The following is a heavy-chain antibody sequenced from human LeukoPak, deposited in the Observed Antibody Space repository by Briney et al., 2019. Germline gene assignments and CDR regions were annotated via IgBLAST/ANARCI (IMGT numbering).Heavy chain of an antibody. D-gene: IGHD3-9*01. V-gene: IGHV1-46*01. Sequence: ASVKVSCKASGYTFTSYYMHWVRQAPGQGLEWMGIINPSGGSTSYAQKLQGRVTMTTDTSTSTAYMELRSLRSDDTAVYYCARAERNDYDILTGYYNNWFDPWGQGTLVTVSS. CDR1: GYTFTSYY. J-gene: IGHJ5*02. CDR2: INPSGGST. CDR3: ARAERNDYDILTGYYNNWFDP.